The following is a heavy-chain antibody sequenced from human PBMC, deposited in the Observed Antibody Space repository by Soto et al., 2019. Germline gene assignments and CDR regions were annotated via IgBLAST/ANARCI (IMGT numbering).Heavy chain of an antibody. J-gene: IGHJ5*02. CDR2: ISGDGGST. D-gene: IGHD4-17*01. Sequence: VGSLRLSCAASGFTFSRYAMSWVRQTPEKRLECVSAISGDGGSTHYADSVKGRFTISRDNSKNTMYLQLNSLRADDTAVYYCAKVGGFDPWGQGTLVTVSS. V-gene: IGHV3-23*01. CDR1: GFTFSRYA. CDR3: AKVGGFDP.